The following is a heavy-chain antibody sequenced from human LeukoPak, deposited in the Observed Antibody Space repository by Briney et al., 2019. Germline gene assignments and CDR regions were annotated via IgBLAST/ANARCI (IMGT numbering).Heavy chain of an antibody. D-gene: IGHD2-15*01. Sequence: GASVKVSCKASGGTFSSYAISWVRQAPGQGLEWMGRIIPILGIANYAQKFQGRVTITADKSTSTAYMELSSLRSEDTAVYYCARGGGGGARLYNWFDPWGQGTLVTVSS. V-gene: IGHV1-69*04. CDR1: GGTFSSYA. CDR2: IIPILGIA. J-gene: IGHJ5*02. CDR3: ARGGGGGARLYNWFDP.